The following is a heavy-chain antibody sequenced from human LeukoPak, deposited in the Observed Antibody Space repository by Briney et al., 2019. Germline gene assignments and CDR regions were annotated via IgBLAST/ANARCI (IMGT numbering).Heavy chain of an antibody. V-gene: IGHV3-9*01. CDR3: AKDMFYGSGSYYGFDY. J-gene: IGHJ4*02. Sequence: GGSLRLSCAASGFTFSSYSMNWVRQAPGKGLEWVSGISWNSGSIGYADSVKGRFTISRDNAKNSLYLQMNSLRAEDTALYYRAKDMFYGSGSYYGFDYWGQGTLVTVSS. CDR1: GFTFSSYS. D-gene: IGHD3-10*01. CDR2: ISWNSGSI.